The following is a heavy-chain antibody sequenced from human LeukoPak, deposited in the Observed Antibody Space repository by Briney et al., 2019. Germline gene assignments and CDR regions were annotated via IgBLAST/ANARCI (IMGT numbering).Heavy chain of an antibody. D-gene: IGHD3-9*01. CDR1: GYTFTGYY. V-gene: IGHV1-2*02. J-gene: IGHJ5*02. CDR2: INPNSGGT. CDR3: ARGSRFDEGWFDP. Sequence: GASVKVSCKASGYTFTGYYMHWVRQAPGQGLEWMGWINPNSGGTNYAQKLQGRVTMTRDTSISTAYMELSRLRSDDTAVYYCARGSRFDEGWFDPWGQGTLVTVSS.